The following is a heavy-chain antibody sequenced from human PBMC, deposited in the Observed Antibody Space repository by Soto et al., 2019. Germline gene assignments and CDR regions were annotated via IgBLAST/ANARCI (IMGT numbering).Heavy chain of an antibody. CDR3: ARGVAGSGFDL. Sequence: PSETLSLTCTVSGGSIISGGYYWSWIRQHPGKGLEWIGYIYYSGSTYYNPSLKSRVTISVDTSKNHFSLQLNSVTPDDTAVYYCARGVAGSGFDLWGQGTLVTVSS. J-gene: IGHJ4*02. V-gene: IGHV4-31*03. CDR1: GGSIISGGYY. CDR2: IYYSGST. D-gene: IGHD6-19*01.